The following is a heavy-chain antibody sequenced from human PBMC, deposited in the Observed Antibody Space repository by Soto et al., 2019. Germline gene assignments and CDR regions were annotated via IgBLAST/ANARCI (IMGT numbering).Heavy chain of an antibody. J-gene: IGHJ4*02. CDR1: GFTFDDYG. D-gene: IGHD2-2*01. CDR3: ARAQGYSSSTGCYVCDY. Sequence: EVQLVESGGGVVRPGGSLRLSCAASGFTFDDYGMSWVRQAPGKGLEWVSGINWNGGSTGYADSVKGRFTISRDNAKNSLYLQMNSLRAEDTDLYYCARAQGYSSSTGCYVCDYCGQGSLVTVSS. V-gene: IGHV3-20*04. CDR2: INWNGGST.